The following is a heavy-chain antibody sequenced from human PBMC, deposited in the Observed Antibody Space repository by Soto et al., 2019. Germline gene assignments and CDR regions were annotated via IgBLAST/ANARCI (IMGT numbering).Heavy chain of an antibody. Sequence: QVQLVQSGAEVKKPGSSVKVSCKASGGTFSSYPIRWVRQAPGQGLEWMGGIIPIVGTANYAQKFQGRVTITADESTSTAYLELSRLRSEDTAVYYCARGRVQTTKHAFYIWGQGTLVTVSS. CDR2: IIPIVGTA. CDR1: GGTFSSYP. D-gene: IGHD1-1*01. V-gene: IGHV1-69*01. CDR3: ARGRVQTTKHAFYI. J-gene: IGHJ3*02.